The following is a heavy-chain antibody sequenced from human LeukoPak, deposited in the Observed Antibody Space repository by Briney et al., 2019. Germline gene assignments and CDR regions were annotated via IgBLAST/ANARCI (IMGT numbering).Heavy chain of an antibody. CDR2: ISSNGGST. Sequence: PGGSLRLSCSASGFTFSSYAMHWVRQAPGKGLEYVSAISSNGGSTYYADSVKGRFTISRDNSNNTLYLQMNSLRAEDTAVYYCARHSRGRWYVFDYWGQGTLVTVSS. V-gene: IGHV3-64*04. J-gene: IGHJ4*02. CDR3: ARHSRGRWYVFDY. CDR1: GFTFSSYA. D-gene: IGHD6-13*01.